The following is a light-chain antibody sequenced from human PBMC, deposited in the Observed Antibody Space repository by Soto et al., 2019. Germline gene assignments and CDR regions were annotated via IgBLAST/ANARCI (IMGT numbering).Light chain of an antibody. J-gene: IGKJ3*01. CDR3: QQYGSSPPLT. V-gene: IGKV3-20*01. CDR1: QSVSPY. Sequence: EIVLTQSPGTLSLSPGERATLSCRASQSVSPYLAWYQHKPGQAPRLLIYGASSRATGIPDRFSGSGSGTDFTLTISRLEPEDFAVYFCQQYGSSPPLTFGPGTKVDIK. CDR2: GAS.